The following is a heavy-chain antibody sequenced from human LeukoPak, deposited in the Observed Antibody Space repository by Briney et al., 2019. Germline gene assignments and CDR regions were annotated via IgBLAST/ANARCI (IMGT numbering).Heavy chain of an antibody. Sequence: GGSLRLSCAASGFTFSSYGMHWVRQAPGKGLEWVAFIRYDGSNKYYADSVKGRFTISRDNSKNTLYLQMKSLRAEDTAVYYCAKDPPPYYYDSSGYSYAFDIWGQGTMVTVSS. J-gene: IGHJ3*02. CDR3: AKDPPPYYYDSSGYSYAFDI. CDR1: GFTFSSYG. D-gene: IGHD3-22*01. CDR2: IRYDGSNK. V-gene: IGHV3-30*02.